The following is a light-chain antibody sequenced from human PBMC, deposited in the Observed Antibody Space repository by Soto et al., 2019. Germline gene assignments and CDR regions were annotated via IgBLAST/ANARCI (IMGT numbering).Light chain of an antibody. CDR1: QGISSY. Sequence: DIQLTQSPSFLSASVVDRVTITFLASQGISSYLAWYQQKPGKPPKLLIYGASTLQSGVPSRFSGGASGTEFTLTITSLQPEDFATYYCQQVNSYPLTFGQGTRLEIK. CDR3: QQVNSYPLT. V-gene: IGKV1-9*01. CDR2: GAS. J-gene: IGKJ5*01.